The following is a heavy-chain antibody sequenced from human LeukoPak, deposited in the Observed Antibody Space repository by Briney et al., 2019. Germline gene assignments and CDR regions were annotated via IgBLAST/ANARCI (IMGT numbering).Heavy chain of an antibody. CDR3: ARDSAVVVNWSDP. CDR1: GYTFTSYG. Sequence: ASVKLSCKASGYTFTSYGISWLRQAPGQGLEWMGWISAYNGNTNYAQKLQGRVTMTTETSTSTAYMELRSLRSDDTVVYYCARDSAVVVNWSDPWSQGTMVTVSS. J-gene: IGHJ5*02. D-gene: IGHD2-15*01. CDR2: ISAYNGNT. V-gene: IGHV1-18*01.